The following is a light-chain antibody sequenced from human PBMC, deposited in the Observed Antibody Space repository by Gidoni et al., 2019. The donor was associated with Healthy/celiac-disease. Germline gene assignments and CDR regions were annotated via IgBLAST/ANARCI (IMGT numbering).Light chain of an antibody. CDR1: SSDVGGYNY. Sequence: QSARTQPASVSGSPGQSLTISCTGTSSDVGGYNYVSWYQQHPGKAPKLMIYDVSNRPSGVSNRFSGSKSGNTASLTISGLQAEDEADYYCSSYTSSSTGVFGGGTKLTVL. V-gene: IGLV2-14*03. J-gene: IGLJ2*01. CDR2: DVS. CDR3: SSYTSSSTGV.